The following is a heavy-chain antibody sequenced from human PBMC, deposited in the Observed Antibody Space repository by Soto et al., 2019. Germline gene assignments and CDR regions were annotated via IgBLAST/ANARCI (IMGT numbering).Heavy chain of an antibody. CDR2: ISSSGST. J-gene: IGHJ4*02. CDR3: ARGPPFGR. Sequence: PSETLSLTCTVSGGSISSSSYYWGWIRQPPGKGLERIGSISSSGSTYYKPSLKSRVAMSVDTSKNQFSIKLTSVTAADTAVYYGARGPPFGRGGQGTLVPVSS. D-gene: IGHD3-3*01. V-gene: IGHV4-39*01. CDR1: GGSISSSSYY.